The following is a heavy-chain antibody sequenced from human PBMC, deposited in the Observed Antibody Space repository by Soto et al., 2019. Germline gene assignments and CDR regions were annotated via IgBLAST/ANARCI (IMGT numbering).Heavy chain of an antibody. CDR3: AREDRGIQLWLDY. J-gene: IGHJ4*02. D-gene: IGHD5-18*01. CDR2: INPSGGST. Sequence: ASVKLSCKASGYTFTSYYMHWLRQATVQGPEWMGIINPSGGSTSYAQKFQGRVTMTRDTSTSKFYMELSSLRSEDTAVYYCAREDRGIQLWLDYWGQGTLVTVS. V-gene: IGHV1-46*01. CDR1: GYTFTSYY.